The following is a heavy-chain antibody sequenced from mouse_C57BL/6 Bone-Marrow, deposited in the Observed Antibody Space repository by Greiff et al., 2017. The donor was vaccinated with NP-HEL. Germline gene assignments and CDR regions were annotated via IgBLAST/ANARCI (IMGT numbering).Heavy chain of an antibody. Sequence: EVKLMESGGGLVKPGGSLKLSCAASGFTFSDYGMYWVRQAPEKGLEWVAYISSGSSNIYYADTVKGRFTISRDNAKNTLFLQMSSLRAEDTAMYCCARRGPAWLAYWGQVTLVTVSA. J-gene: IGHJ3*01. V-gene: IGHV5-17*01. CDR2: ISSGSSNI. CDR1: GFTFSDYG. CDR3: ARRGPAWLAY.